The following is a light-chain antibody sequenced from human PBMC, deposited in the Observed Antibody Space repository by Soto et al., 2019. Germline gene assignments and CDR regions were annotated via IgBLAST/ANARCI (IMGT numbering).Light chain of an antibody. CDR2: KGS. J-gene: IGLJ1*01. Sequence: QSALTQPASVSGSPGQSITISCTGTSSDIGSYNLVSWYQQHPGKAPKLMIYKGSERPSGVSDRFSGSKSGNTASLTISGLQAEDEADYYCCSYAGSTTYVFGTGTKLTVL. V-gene: IGLV2-23*01. CDR3: CSYAGSTTYV. CDR1: SSDIGSYNL.